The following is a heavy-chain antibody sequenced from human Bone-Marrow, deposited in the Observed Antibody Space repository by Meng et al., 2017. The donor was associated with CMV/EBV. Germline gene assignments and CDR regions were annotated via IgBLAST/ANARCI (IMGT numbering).Heavy chain of an antibody. CDR1: GGSFSGYY. CDR2: INHSGST. V-gene: IGHV4-34*01. D-gene: IGHD7-27*01. Sequence: SETLSLTCAVYGGSFSGYYWSWIRQPPGKGLEWIGEINHSGSTNYNPSLKSRVTISVDTSKNQFSLKLSSVTAADTAVYYCARVILPGVFDYWGQGTLVTVSS. CDR3: ARVILPGVFDY. J-gene: IGHJ4*02.